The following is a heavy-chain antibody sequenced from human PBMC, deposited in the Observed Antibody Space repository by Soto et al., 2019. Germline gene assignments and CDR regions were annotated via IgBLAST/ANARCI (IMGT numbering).Heavy chain of an antibody. CDR2: IIPILGIA. J-gene: IGHJ5*02. V-gene: IGHV1-69*04. Sequence: QVQLVQSGAEVKKPGSSVKVSCKASGGTFSSYSISWVRQAPGQGLEWMGRIIPILGIANYAQKFQGRVTITADKSTSTAYMELSSLRSEDTAVYYCARDNGVVMKDNWFDPWGQGTLVTVSS. CDR3: ARDNGVVMKDNWFDP. CDR1: GGTFSSYS. D-gene: IGHD3-3*01.